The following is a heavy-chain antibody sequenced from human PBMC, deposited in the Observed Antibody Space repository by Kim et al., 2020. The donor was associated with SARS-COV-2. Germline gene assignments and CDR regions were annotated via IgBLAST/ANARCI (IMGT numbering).Heavy chain of an antibody. CDR2: IKTKSGGGTT. CDR1: GFTLSNAW. J-gene: IGHJ4*02. D-gene: IGHD5-12*01. CDR3: TTFEVTTTYYFDY. V-gene: IGHV3-15*01. Sequence: GGSLRLSCAATGFTLSNAWVSWVRQAPGKGLEWVGLIKTKSGGGTTDYAAPVKGRFSISRDDAKNTVYLQMNSLKTEDTAVYYCTTFEVTTTYYFDYWGQGTLVTVSS.